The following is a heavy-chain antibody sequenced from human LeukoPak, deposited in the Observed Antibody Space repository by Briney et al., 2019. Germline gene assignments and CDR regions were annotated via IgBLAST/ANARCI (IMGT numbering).Heavy chain of an antibody. CDR1: GGSFSGYY. CDR3: ARTPTDPYCSSTSCNFDY. CDR2: INHSGST. J-gene: IGHJ4*02. Sequence: SETLSLTCAVYGGSFSGYYWSWIRQPPGKGLGWIGEINHSGSTNYNPSLKSRVTLSVDTSKNQSSLKLSSVTAADTAVYYCARTPTDPYCSSTSCNFDYWGQGSLVTVSS. V-gene: IGHV4-34*01. D-gene: IGHD2-2*01.